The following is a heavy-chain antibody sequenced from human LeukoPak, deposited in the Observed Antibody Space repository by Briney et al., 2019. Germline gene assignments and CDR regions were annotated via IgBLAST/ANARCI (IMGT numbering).Heavy chain of an antibody. V-gene: IGHV3-53*01. CDR3: VMTPPGD. Sequence: GGSLRLSCAVSVCSVSDKHMAWVRQAPWKGLKWASVINSGGDTNYADSVKGRFTISRDISKNTVFLQMDNLSSDDTAVYYCVMTPPGDWGLGTLVTVSS. J-gene: IGHJ4*02. CDR2: INSGGDT. D-gene: IGHD2-21*01. CDR1: VCSVSDKH.